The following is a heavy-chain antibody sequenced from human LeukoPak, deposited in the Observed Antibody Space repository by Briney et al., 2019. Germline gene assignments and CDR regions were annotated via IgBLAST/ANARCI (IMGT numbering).Heavy chain of an antibody. CDR2: IDNSGKT. V-gene: IGHV4-34*01. J-gene: IGHJ3*01. D-gene: IGHD3-22*01. Sequence: SETLSLTCAVYGGSFSGYYWSWIRQPPGKGLEWMGTIDNSGKTYINPSLTSRVTISADTAKNQVSLKVLSVTATDTAVYFCARGMIEDACDVWGQGTMVIVSS. CDR3: ARGMIEDACDV. CDR1: GGSFSGYY.